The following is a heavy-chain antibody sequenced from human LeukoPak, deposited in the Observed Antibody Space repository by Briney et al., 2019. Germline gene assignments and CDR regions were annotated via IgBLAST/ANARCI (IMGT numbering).Heavy chain of an antibody. CDR3: AKIPIYYYDSSGYYSGFGY. V-gene: IGHV3-23*01. CDR1: GFTFSSYA. CDR2: ISGSGGST. J-gene: IGHJ4*02. D-gene: IGHD3-22*01. Sequence: GGSLRLSCTAYGFTFSSYAMSWVRQAPRKGLEWVSAISGSGGSTYYADSVKGRFTISRDNSKNTLYLQMNSLRAEDTAVYYCAKIPIYYYDSSGYYSGFGYWGQGTLVTVSS.